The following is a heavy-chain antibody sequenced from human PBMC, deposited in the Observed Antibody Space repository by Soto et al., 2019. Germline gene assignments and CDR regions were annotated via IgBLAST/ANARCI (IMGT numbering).Heavy chain of an antibody. D-gene: IGHD4-17*01. CDR2: INAGNGNT. CDR1: GYTFTSYA. J-gene: IGHJ4*02. Sequence: QVQLVQSGAAVKKPGASVKVSCQASGYTFTSYAMHWVRQAPGQRLEWMGWINAGNGNTKYSQKFQGRVTITRDTSASTAYMELSSLRSEDTAVYYCASDPISTTVTTIDYWGQGTLVTVSS. CDR3: ASDPISTTVTTIDY. V-gene: IGHV1-3*01.